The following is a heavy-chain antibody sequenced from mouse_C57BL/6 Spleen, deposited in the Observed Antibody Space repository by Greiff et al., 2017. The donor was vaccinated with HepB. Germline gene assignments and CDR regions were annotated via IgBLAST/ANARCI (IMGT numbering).Heavy chain of an antibody. J-gene: IGHJ4*01. Sequence: DVKLVESGGGLVKPGGSLKLSCAASGFTFSDYGMHWVRQAPEKGLEWVAYISSGSSTIYYADTVKGLFTISRDNAKNTLFLQMTSLRSEDTAMYYCARSHRYAMDYWGQGTSVTVSS. CDR3: ARSHRYAMDY. V-gene: IGHV5-17*01. CDR1: GFTFSDYG. CDR2: ISSGSSTI.